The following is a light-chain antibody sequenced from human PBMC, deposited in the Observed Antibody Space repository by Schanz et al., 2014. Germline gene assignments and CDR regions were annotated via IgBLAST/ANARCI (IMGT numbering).Light chain of an antibody. CDR1: QSVSSID. V-gene: IGKV3-20*01. J-gene: IGKJ2*01. CDR2: DAS. Sequence: EIVLTQSPGALSLSPGDRATLSCRASQSVSSIDLAWYQQKPGQAPRLLIYDASNRATGIPARFSGSGSGADFTLTISSLEPEDFAVYYCQQYGSSPVYNFGQGTKLEIK. CDR3: QQYGSSPVYN.